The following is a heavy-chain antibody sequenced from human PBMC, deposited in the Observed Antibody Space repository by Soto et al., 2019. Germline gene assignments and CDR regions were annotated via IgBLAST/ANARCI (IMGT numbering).Heavy chain of an antibody. J-gene: IGHJ4*02. Sequence: TSETLSLTCPVSGGTISSYYWSWIRQPPGKGLEWIGYIYYSGSTNYNPSLKSRVTISVDTSKNQFSLKLSSVTAADTAVYYCAKLRPRSERYFDWLFYYWGQGTLVTVSS. V-gene: IGHV4-59*08. D-gene: IGHD3-9*01. CDR3: AKLRPRSERYFDWLFYY. CDR1: GGTISSYY. CDR2: IYYSGST.